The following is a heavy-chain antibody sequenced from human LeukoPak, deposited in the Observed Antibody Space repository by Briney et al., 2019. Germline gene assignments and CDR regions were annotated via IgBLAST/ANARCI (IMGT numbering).Heavy chain of an antibody. CDR3: ARGPRNDP. J-gene: IGHJ5*02. CDR1: GYTFTSYD. D-gene: IGHD1-14*01. CDR2: VHPNSGNT. Sequence: ASVKVSCKASGYTFTSYDINWVRRATGQGLEWMGWVHPNSGNTAYAQKFQGRVTMTRDTSISTAYMELSGLKSDDTAVYFCARGPRNDPWGQGTLVTVSS. V-gene: IGHV1-8*01.